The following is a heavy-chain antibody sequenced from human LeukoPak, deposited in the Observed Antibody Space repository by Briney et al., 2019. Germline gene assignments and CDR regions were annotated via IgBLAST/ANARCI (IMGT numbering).Heavy chain of an antibody. V-gene: IGHV3-23*01. Sequence: PGGSLRLSCAASGFTFSSYVMSWVRQAPGKGLEWVSAISGSGGSTYYADSVKGRFTISRDNSKNTLFLQMNSLRAEDTAVYYCAKGCNSISCTLIDQWGQGTLVTVSS. CDR1: GFTFSSYV. CDR2: ISGSGGST. J-gene: IGHJ4*02. D-gene: IGHD2/OR15-2a*01. CDR3: AKGCNSISCTLIDQ.